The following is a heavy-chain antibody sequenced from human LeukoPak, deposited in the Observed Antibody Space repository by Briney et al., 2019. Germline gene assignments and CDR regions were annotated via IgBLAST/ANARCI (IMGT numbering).Heavy chain of an antibody. D-gene: IGHD6-13*01. Sequence: GGSPRLSCAASGFTFSSYAMHWVRQAPGKGLEWVAVISYDGSNKYYADSVKGRFTISRDNSKNTLYLQMNSLRGEDTAIYYCAKDGEQQLIRGYFDYWGQGALVTVSS. CDR3: AKDGEQQLIRGYFDY. J-gene: IGHJ4*02. CDR1: GFTFSSYA. CDR2: ISYDGSNK. V-gene: IGHV3-30*04.